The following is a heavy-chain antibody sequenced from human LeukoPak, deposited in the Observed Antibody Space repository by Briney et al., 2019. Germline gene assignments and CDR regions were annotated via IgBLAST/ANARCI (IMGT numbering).Heavy chain of an antibody. CDR2: IYPDDSNA. V-gene: IGHV5-51*01. D-gene: IGHD5-24*01. J-gene: IGHJ4*02. CDR3: ARRGDVYNYAWY. CDR1: GYTFINYW. Sequence: GESLKISCKGSGYTFINYWVGWVRQMPGKGLEWMGIIYPDDSNARYSPSFQGQVTISADKSISTAYLHWSSLKASDTAMYYCARRGDVYNYAWYWGQGTLVIVSS.